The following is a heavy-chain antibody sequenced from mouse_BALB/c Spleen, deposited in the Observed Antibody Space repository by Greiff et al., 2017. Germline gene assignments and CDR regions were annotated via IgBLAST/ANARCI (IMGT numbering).Heavy chain of an antibody. Sequence: QVQLQQSGAELVKPGASVKLSCKASGYTFTSYYMSWVKQRPGQGLEWIGAINPSNGGTNFNEKFKSKATLSVDKSTSTAYMQLSSLTSEDSAVYSCTRSPRWSFYVWGAGTTVTVSS. J-gene: IGHJ1*01. V-gene: IGHV1S81*02. D-gene: IGHD1-1*02. CDR2: INPSNGGT. CDR1: GYTFTSYY. CDR3: TRSPRWSFYV.